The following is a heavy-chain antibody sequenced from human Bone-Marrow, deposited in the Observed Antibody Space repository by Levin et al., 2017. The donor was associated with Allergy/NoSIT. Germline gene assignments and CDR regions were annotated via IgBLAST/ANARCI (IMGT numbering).Heavy chain of an antibody. CDR2: ITGSDSYI. CDR1: GFTFSTYS. Sequence: LSLTCVASGFTFSTYSMHWVRPAPGKGLEWVSSITGSDSYIYQADSVRGRFTISRDNTKNSLYLQVDSLRAEDTAVYYCARDENRGYCSGGSCDRVAFDIWGQGTMVTVSS. CDR3: ARDENRGYCSGGSCDRVAFDI. D-gene: IGHD2-15*01. J-gene: IGHJ3*02. V-gene: IGHV3-21*01.